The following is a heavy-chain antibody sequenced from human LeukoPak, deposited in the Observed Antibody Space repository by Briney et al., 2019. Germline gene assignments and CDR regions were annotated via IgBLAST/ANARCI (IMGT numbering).Heavy chain of an antibody. J-gene: IGHJ6*03. CDR1: GFTFSSYA. CDR2: ISSNGGST. Sequence: LPGGSLRLSCAASGFTFSSYAMHWVRQAPGKGLEYVSAISSNGGSTYYANSVKGRFTISRDNSKNTLYLQMGSLRAEDMAVYYCARDGMGYSGSYRLNYYYYYYMDVWGKGTTVTISS. CDR3: ARDGMGYSGSYRLNYYYYYYMDV. V-gene: IGHV3-64*01. D-gene: IGHD1-26*01.